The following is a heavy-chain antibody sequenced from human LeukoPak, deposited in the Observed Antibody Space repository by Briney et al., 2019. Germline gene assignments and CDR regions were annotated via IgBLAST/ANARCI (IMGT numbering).Heavy chain of an antibody. Sequence: PSETLSLTCTVSGGSISSSSYYWGWIRQPPGKGLEWTGSIYYSGSTYYNPSLKSRVTISVDTSKNQFSLKLSSVTAADTAVYYCASREGSDYDFWSGYPGWFDPWGQGTLVTVSS. V-gene: IGHV4-39*01. J-gene: IGHJ5*02. CDR3: ASREGSDYDFWSGYPGWFDP. D-gene: IGHD3-3*01. CDR1: GGSISSSSYY. CDR2: IYYSGST.